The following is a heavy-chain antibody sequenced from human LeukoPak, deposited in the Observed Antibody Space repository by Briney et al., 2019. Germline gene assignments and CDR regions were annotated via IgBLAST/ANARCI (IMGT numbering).Heavy chain of an antibody. Sequence: AAVRDSCMASGYTFTDYYIHWVRQAPGQGLEWMGWINPNSGVTKYAQNFQGRVTLTTNTSISTVYMDLSRLISDDTAVYSCAGGGTVVRGANDAFDIWGQGTMVTVSS. CDR1: GYTFTDYY. CDR3: AGGGTVVRGANDAFDI. D-gene: IGHD3-10*01. J-gene: IGHJ3*02. CDR2: INPNSGVT. V-gene: IGHV1-2*02.